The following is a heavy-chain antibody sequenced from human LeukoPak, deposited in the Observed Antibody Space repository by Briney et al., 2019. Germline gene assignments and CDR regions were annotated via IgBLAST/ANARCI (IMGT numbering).Heavy chain of an antibody. CDR3: ARATTYDILTGYSDY. D-gene: IGHD3-9*01. V-gene: IGHV3-49*03. CDR1: GFTFGDYA. CDR2: IRSKAYGGTT. Sequence: GGSLRLSCTASGFTFGDYAMSWFRQAPGKGLEWVGFIRSKAYGGTTEYAASVKGRFTISRDNAKNSLYLQMNSLRAEDTAIYYCARATTYDILTGYSDYWGQGTLVTVSS. J-gene: IGHJ4*02.